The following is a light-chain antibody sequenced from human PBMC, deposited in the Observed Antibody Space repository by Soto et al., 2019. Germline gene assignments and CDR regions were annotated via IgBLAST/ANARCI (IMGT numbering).Light chain of an antibody. Sequence: EIVMTQSPATLSLSPGDRATLSCRASQTIDNTLAWYQRKPGQAPRLLIYDASTRATGVPARFSGSGSGTDFTLTISSLRSEDFAVYYCQHYNYWPYTFGQGTKVDIK. CDR1: QTIDNT. CDR2: DAS. V-gene: IGKV3-15*01. J-gene: IGKJ2*01. CDR3: QHYNYWPYT.